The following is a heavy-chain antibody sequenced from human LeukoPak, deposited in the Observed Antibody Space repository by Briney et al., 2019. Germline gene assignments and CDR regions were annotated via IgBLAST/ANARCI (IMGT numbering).Heavy chain of an antibody. CDR3: ARGGTKDIVVVPAAPFDY. V-gene: IGHV1-2*02. Sequence: ASVKVSCKASGYTFTGYYIHWVRQAPGQGLEWMGWINPNSGGTNYAQNFQGRVTMTRDTSISTACMELSRLRSDDTAVYYCARGGTKDIVVVPAAPFDYWGQGTLVTVSS. CDR2: INPNSGGT. D-gene: IGHD2-2*01. J-gene: IGHJ4*02. CDR1: GYTFTGYY.